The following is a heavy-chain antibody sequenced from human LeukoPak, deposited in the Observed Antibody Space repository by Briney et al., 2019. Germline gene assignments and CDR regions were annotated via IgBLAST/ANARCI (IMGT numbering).Heavy chain of an antibody. Sequence: PGGSLRLSCAASGFTFDDYAMHWVRQAPGKGLEWVSGISWNSGSIGYADSVKGRFTISRDNAKNSLYLQMNSLRAEDTALYYCAKDTGLGENTDAFDIWGQGTMVTVSS. D-gene: IGHD3-22*01. CDR1: GFTFDDYA. CDR2: ISWNSGSI. J-gene: IGHJ3*02. V-gene: IGHV3-9*01. CDR3: AKDTGLGENTDAFDI.